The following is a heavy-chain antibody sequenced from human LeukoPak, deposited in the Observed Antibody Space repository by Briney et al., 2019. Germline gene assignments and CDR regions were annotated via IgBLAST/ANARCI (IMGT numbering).Heavy chain of an antibody. CDR1: GFTFKSYA. CDR2: ISFDESEK. V-gene: IGHV3-30*04. J-gene: IGHJ4*02. D-gene: IGHD3-16*01. CDR3: ARDVISRNMITLGLGY. Sequence: ESGGSRRLSCATSGFTFKSYAVYWVRQAPGKGLKWVAVISFDESEKYYADSVKGRFTISRDNSNNTAYLEMNSLRVDDTAVYFCARDVISRNMITLGLGYWGQGTLVTVSS.